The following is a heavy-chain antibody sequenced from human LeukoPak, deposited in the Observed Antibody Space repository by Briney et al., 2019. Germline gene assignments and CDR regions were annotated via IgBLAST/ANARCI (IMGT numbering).Heavy chain of an antibody. D-gene: IGHD3-16*02. CDR1: GGSISSYY. Sequence: SETLSLTCTVSGGSISSYYWSWIRQPAGKGLEWIGRIYTSGSTNYNPSLKSRVTMSVDTSKNQFSLKLSSVIAADTAVYYCARFRYLGGWTYYGMDVWGQGTTVTVSS. V-gene: IGHV4-4*07. CDR2: IYTSGST. J-gene: IGHJ6*02. CDR3: ARFRYLGGWTYYGMDV.